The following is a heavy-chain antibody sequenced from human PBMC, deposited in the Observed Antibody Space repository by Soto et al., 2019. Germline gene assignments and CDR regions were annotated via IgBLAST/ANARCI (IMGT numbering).Heavy chain of an antibody. V-gene: IGHV4-39*01. CDR1: GGSISSSSYY. CDR2: IYYSGST. CDR3: ARHVSHYYYYMDV. Sequence: SETLSLTCTVSGGSISSSSYYWGWIRQPPGKGLEWIGSIYYSGSTYYKPSLKSRVTISVDTSKNQYSLKLSSVTAAYTAVYYCARHVSHYYYYMDVWGKGTTVTVSS. J-gene: IGHJ6*03.